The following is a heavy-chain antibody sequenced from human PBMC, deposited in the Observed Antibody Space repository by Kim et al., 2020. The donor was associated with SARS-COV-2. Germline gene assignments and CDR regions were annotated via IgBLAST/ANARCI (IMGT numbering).Heavy chain of an antibody. CDR3: ARGEFDWSTTHDY. D-gene: IGHD3-9*01. CDR2: ISSSSSYI. V-gene: IGHV3-21*01. J-gene: IGHJ4*02. Sequence: GGSLRLSCAASGFTFSSYSMNWVRQAPGKGLEWVSSISSSSSYIYYADSVKGRFTISRDNAKNSLYLQMNSLRAEDTAVYYCARGEFDWSTTHDYWGQGTLVTVSS. CDR1: GFTFSSYS.